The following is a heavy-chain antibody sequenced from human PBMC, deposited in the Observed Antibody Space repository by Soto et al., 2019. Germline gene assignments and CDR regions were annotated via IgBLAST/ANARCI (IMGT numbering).Heavy chain of an antibody. CDR3: ARQYNWLVGHWFDP. CDR2: INHSGST. D-gene: IGHD1-1*01. Sequence: SETLSLTCAVYRGSFTDYYWSWIPQSPGKGLEWIGEINHSGSTSYNPSLKSRVTISVDTSKAQFSLKLSSVTAADTAVYDCARQYNWLVGHWFDPWGQGTLVTVS. CDR1: RGSFTDYY. V-gene: IGHV4-34*01. J-gene: IGHJ5*02.